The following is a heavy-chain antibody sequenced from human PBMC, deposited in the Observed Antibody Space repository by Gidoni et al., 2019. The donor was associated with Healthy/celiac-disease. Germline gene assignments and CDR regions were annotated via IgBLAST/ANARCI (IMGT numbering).Heavy chain of an antibody. J-gene: IGHJ5*02. CDR2: IYYRGST. Sequence: QLQLQASGPGLVKPSETLSLTCTVSGGSICRSRYYWGWIRQPPGKGLEWIGRIYYRGSTYYNPSLKSRDTISVDTSKNQFSLKLSSVTAADTAVYYCARHLLVYRVACWFDPWGQGTLVTVSS. V-gene: IGHV4-39*01. D-gene: IGHD4-4*01. CDR3: ARHLLVYRVACWFDP. CDR1: GGSICRSRYY.